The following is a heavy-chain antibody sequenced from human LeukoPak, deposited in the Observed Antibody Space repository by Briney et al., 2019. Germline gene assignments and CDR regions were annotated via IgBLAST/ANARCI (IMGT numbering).Heavy chain of an antibody. Sequence: GGSLRLSCAASGFTFSSYAMSWVRQAPGKGLEWVSAISGSGGSTYYADSVKGRFTISRDNAQNSLYLQMNGLRVEDTAVYYCTRRLDDWGQGTLVTVSS. CDR3: TRRLDD. V-gene: IGHV3-23*01. CDR1: GFTFSSYA. J-gene: IGHJ4*02. D-gene: IGHD3-16*01. CDR2: ISGSGGST.